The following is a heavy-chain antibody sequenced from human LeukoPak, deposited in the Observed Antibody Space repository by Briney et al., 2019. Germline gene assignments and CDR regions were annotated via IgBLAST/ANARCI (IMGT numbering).Heavy chain of an antibody. V-gene: IGHV3-21*01. Sequence: GGSLRLSCAASGFTFSSYSMNWVRQAPGKGLEWVSSISSSSYIYYADSVKGRFTISRDNAKNSLYLQMNSLRAEDTAVYYCARGALAVAGRGSFDYWGQGTLVTVSS. CDR3: ARGALAVAGRGSFDY. CDR1: GFTFSSYS. CDR2: ISSSSYI. D-gene: IGHD6-19*01. J-gene: IGHJ4*02.